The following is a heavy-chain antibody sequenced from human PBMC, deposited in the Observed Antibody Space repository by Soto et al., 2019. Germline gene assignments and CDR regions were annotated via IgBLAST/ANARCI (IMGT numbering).Heavy chain of an antibody. Sequence: GGPLRLSCAASGFTFSSYAMHWVRQAPGKGLECVAVISYDGSNKYYADSVKGRFTISRDNSKNTLYLQMNSLRAEDTAVYYCARYLQWLVRRTDYWGQGTLVTVSS. CDR1: GFTFSSYA. D-gene: IGHD6-19*01. V-gene: IGHV3-30-3*01. CDR3: ARYLQWLVRRTDY. J-gene: IGHJ4*02. CDR2: ISYDGSNK.